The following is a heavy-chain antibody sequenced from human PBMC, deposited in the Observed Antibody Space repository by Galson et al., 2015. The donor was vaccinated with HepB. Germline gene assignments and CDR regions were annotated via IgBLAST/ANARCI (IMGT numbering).Heavy chain of an antibody. CDR1: RYTFTGYY. V-gene: IGHV1-2*06. D-gene: IGHD2-2*01. Sequence: SVKVSCKASRYTFTGYYMHWVRQAPGQGLEWMGRINPNSGGTNYAQKFQGRVTMTRDTSISTAYMELSRLRSDDTAVYYCARDYNIVVVPAAIRTAKAEDYWGQGTLVTVSS. CDR3: ARDYNIVVVPAAIRTAKAEDY. J-gene: IGHJ4*02. CDR2: INPNSGGT.